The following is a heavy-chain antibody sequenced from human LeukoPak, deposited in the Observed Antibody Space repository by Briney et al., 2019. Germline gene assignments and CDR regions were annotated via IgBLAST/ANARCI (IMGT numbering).Heavy chain of an antibody. D-gene: IGHD3-22*01. CDR1: GGSISSSSYY. J-gene: IGHJ4*02. CDR2: IYYSGST. Sequence: PSETLSLTCTVSGGSISSSSYYWGWIRQPPGKGLEWIVSIYYSGSTYYNPSLKSRVTISVDTSKNQFSLKLSSVTAADTAVYYCARDPGYYDSSGYYDYWGQGTLVTVSS. CDR3: ARDPGYYDSSGYYDY. V-gene: IGHV4-39*07.